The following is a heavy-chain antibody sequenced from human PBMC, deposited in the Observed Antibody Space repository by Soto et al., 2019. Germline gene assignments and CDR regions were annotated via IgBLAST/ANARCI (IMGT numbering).Heavy chain of an antibody. CDR3: AWDSSGWYYFDY. CDR2: IIPIFGTA. CDR1: GGTFSSYA. V-gene: IGHV1-69*13. Sequence: SVKVSCKSSGGTFSSYAISWVRQAPGQGLEWMGGIIPIFGTANYAQKFQGRVTITADESTSTAYMELSSLRSEDTAVYYCAWDSSGWYYFDYWGQGTLVTVSS. D-gene: IGHD6-19*01. J-gene: IGHJ4*02.